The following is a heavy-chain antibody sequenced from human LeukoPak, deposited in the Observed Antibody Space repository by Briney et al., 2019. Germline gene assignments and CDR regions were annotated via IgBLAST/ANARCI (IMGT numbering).Heavy chain of an antibody. CDR2: ISYDGNTI. V-gene: IGHV3-30-3*01. CDR3: VGSGGLPKFDY. Sequence: PGRSLRLSCAASGFAFNTYAVHWFRQASGKGLEWVAVISYDGNTIHYADSVKGRFTISRDNFKNTLYLQMDSLRAEDTAVYYCVGSGGLPKFDYWGQGTLVTVSS. CDR1: GFAFNTYA. J-gene: IGHJ4*02.